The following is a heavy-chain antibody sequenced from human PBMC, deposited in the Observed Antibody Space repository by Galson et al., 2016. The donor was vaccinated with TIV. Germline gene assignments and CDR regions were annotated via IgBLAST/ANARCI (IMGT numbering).Heavy chain of an antibody. CDR3: ARGRGNYYDGSAYYFNY. Sequence: TLSLPCTISNFPITTASYWGWVRQPPGKGLEWIASIDHTGETDYNPSLKSRVTISVEPSENQFSLKLSSVTAADTAVYYCARGRGNYYDGSAYYFNYWGQGTLVTVSS. J-gene: IGHJ4*02. D-gene: IGHD3-22*01. CDR2: IDHTGET. CDR1: NFPITTASY. V-gene: IGHV4-38-2*02.